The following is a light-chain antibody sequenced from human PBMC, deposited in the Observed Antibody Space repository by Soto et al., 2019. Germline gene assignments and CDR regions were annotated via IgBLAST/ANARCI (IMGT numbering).Light chain of an antibody. CDR2: DAS. CDR1: QDISNY. J-gene: IGKJ4*01. V-gene: IGKV1-33*01. Sequence: DVQMTQSPSSLSASVGDRVTITCQASQDISNYLNWYQQKPGKDPKLLIYDASNLETGVTSRFSGTGSRTDFPLTISSLQPEDIATYYCQQYDNLPLTFGGGIKVEIK. CDR3: QQYDNLPLT.